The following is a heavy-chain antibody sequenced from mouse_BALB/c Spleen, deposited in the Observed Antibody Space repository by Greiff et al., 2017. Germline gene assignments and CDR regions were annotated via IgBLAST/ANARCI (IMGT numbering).Heavy chain of an antibody. CDR3: AREATGTWADY. V-gene: IGHV1-69*02. D-gene: IGHD4-1*01. CDR1: GFNIKDYY. J-gene: IGHJ2*01. Sequence: QVQLKQSGAELVRPGALVKLSCKASGFNIKDYYMHWLKQRPGQGLEWIGMIHPSDSETRLNQKFKDKATLTVDKSSSTAYMQLSSPTSEDSAVYYCAREATGTWADYWGQGTTLTVSS. CDR2: IHPSDSET.